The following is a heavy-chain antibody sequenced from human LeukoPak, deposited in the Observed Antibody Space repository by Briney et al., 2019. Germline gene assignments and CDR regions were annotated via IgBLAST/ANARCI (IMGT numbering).Heavy chain of an antibody. J-gene: IGHJ5*02. CDR3: AREEIRDYDFWSGYRPTNWFDP. CDR1: GFTFSSYW. Sequence: PGGSLRLSCAASGFTFSSYWMHWVRQAPGKGLVWVSRVNSDGSSTSYADSVKGRFTISRDNAKNTLYLQMNSLRAEDTAVYYCAREEIRDYDFWSGYRPTNWFDPWGQGTLVTVSS. CDR2: VNSDGSST. D-gene: IGHD3-3*01. V-gene: IGHV3-74*01.